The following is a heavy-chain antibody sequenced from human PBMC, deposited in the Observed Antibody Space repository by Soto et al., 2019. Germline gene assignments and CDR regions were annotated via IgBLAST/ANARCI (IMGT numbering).Heavy chain of an antibody. CDR2: IKTNTEGGTT. D-gene: IGHD2-15*01. Sequence: EVQLVDSGGGFIYPGGSLRLSCAASGLTISNAWMNWVRQAPGKGREWVGRIKTNTEGGTTDYAAAVKGRFTVSRDDSKNTLYLQMNSLKTEDTAVYYCTTGSVEGVWGQGTMVTVSS. J-gene: IGHJ6*02. V-gene: IGHV3-15*07. CDR1: GLTISNAW. CDR3: TTGSVEGV.